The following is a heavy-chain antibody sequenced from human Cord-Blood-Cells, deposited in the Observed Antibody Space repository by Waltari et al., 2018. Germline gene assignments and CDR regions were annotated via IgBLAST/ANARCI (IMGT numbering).Heavy chain of an antibody. CDR2: IIPILGIA. J-gene: IGHJ5*02. D-gene: IGHD4-17*01. CDR1: GGTFSSYT. CDR3: ARVNGDYNWFDP. V-gene: IGHV1-69*02. Sequence: QVQLVQSGAEVKKPGSSVKVSCKASGGTFSSYTISGVRQAPGQGLEWMGRIIPILGIANYAQKFQGRVTITADKSTSTAYMELSSLRSEDTAVYYCARVNGDYNWFDPWGQGTLVTVSS.